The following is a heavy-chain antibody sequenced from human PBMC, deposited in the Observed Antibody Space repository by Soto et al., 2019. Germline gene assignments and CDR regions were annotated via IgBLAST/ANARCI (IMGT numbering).Heavy chain of an antibody. J-gene: IGHJ4*02. CDR1: GGTFSSYA. CDR2: IIPIFGTA. Sequence: ASVKVSCKASGGTFSSYAISWVRQAPGQGLEWMGGIIPIFGTANYAQKFQGRVTITADESTSTAYMELSSLRSEDTAVYYCAGGGPGLEWFPRNDYWGQGTLVTVSS. V-gene: IGHV1-69*13. D-gene: IGHD3-3*01. CDR3: AGGGPGLEWFPRNDY.